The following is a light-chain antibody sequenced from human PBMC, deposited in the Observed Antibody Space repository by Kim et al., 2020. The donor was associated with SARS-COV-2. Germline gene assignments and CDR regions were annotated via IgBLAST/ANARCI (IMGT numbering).Light chain of an antibody. J-gene: IGKJ1*01. CDR3: QQYNDYSRT. V-gene: IGKV1-5*01. Sequence: DIQMTQSPSTLSASVGDRVTITCRASQSISTWLAWYQQKPGKAPKLLIYDASSLESGVPSRFIGSGSGTEFTLTVSSLQPDDFASYYCQQYNDYSRTFGQGTKVDIK. CDR2: DAS. CDR1: QSISTW.